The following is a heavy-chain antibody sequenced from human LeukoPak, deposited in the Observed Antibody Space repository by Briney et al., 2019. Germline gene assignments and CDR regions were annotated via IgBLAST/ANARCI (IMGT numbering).Heavy chain of an antibody. CDR2: INPNSGGT. D-gene: IGHD2-2*01. CDR3: ARAFSVVPAASRWFDP. J-gene: IGHJ5*02. CDR1: GYTFTGYY. Sequence: ASVKVSCKASGYTFTGYYMHWVRQAPGQGLEWMGWINPNSGGTNYAQKFQGRVTMTRDTSISTAYMELSRLRSDDTAVYYCARAFSVVPAASRWFDPWGQGTLVTVSS. V-gene: IGHV1-2*02.